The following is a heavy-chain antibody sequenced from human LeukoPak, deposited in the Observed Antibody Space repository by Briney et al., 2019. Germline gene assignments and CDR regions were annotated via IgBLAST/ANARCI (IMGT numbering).Heavy chain of an antibody. CDR2: IWYDGSNK. Sequence: PGGSLRLSCAASGFTFSSYGVHWVRQAPGKGLEWVAVIWYDGSNKYYADSVKGRFTISRDNSKNTLYLQMNSLRAEDTAVYYCARASICSSTSCYRPYYYYYGMDVWGQGTTVTVSS. V-gene: IGHV3-33*01. D-gene: IGHD2-2*01. J-gene: IGHJ6*02. CDR3: ARASICSSTSCYRPYYYYYGMDV. CDR1: GFTFSSYG.